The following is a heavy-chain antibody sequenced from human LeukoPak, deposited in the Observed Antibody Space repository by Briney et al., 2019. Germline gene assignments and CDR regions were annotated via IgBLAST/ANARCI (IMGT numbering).Heavy chain of an antibody. CDR2: IYSGGST. J-gene: IGHJ4*02. CDR3: ARGGDSLHY. D-gene: IGHD3-10*01. Sequence: GGSLRLSCAASGFTFSNAWMTWVRQAPGKGLEWVSVIYSGGSTYYADSVKDRFTISRDNSKNMLYLQMNSLRAEDTAVYYCARGGDSLHYWGQGTLVTVSS. V-gene: IGHV3-66*01. CDR1: GFTFSNAW.